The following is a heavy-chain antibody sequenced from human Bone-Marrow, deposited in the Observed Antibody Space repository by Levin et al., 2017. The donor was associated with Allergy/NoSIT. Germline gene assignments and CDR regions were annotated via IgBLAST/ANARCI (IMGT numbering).Heavy chain of an antibody. V-gene: IGHV4-34*01. CDR2: INHSGST. J-gene: IGHJ4*02. CDR1: GGSFSDYY. CDR3: ARGAPGY. Sequence: PGGSLRLSCAVYGGSFSDYYWSWIRQPPGKGLEWIGQINHSGSTTYNPSLKSRVTISVDTSKNQFSLKLSSVTAADTAVYYCARGAPGYWGQGTLVTVSS.